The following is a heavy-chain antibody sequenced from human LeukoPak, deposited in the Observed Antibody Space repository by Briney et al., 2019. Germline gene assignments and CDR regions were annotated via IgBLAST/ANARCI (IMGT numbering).Heavy chain of an antibody. CDR2: ISPSGGST. V-gene: IGHV1-46*01. Sequence: ASVKVSCKASEYTFSVYHIHWVRQAPGQGLEWMGIISPSGGSTTYAQKFQGRVTMTRDTSTSTVYMDLSSLRSDDTAVYYCARDVASHMGLANYFDYWGQGALVIVSS. CDR3: ARDVASHMGLANYFDY. D-gene: IGHD2-2*01. CDR1: EYTFSVYH. J-gene: IGHJ4*02.